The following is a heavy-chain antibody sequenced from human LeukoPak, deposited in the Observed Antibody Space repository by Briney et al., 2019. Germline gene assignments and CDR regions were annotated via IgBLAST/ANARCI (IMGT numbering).Heavy chain of an antibody. CDR2: IYYSGST. CDR1: GGSISSSSYY. V-gene: IGHV4-39*01. CDR3: ARHTVWVGYD. D-gene: IGHD5-12*01. Sequence: SETLSLTCTVSGGSISSSSYYWGWIRQPPGKGLEWIGSIYYSGSTYYNPSLKSRVTISVDTSKNQFSLKLSSVTAADTAVYYCARHTVWVGYDWGQGTLVTVSS. J-gene: IGHJ4*02.